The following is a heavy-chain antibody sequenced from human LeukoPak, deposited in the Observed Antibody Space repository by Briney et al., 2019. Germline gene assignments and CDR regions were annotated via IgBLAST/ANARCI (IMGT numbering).Heavy chain of an antibody. V-gene: IGHV3-9*01. CDR1: GFTFDDYA. Sequence: PGGSLRLSCAASGFTFDDYAMHWVRQAPGKGLEWVSGISWNSGSIGYADSVKGRFTISRDNAKNSLYLQMNSLRAEDTALYYCAKDTIPYGGNGGGFDYWGQGTLVTVSS. CDR2: ISWNSGSI. D-gene: IGHD4-23*01. CDR3: AKDTIPYGGNGGGFDY. J-gene: IGHJ4*02.